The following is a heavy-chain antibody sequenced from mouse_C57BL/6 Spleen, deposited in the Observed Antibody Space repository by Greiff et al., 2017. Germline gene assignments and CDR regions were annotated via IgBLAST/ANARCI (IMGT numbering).Heavy chain of an antibody. D-gene: IGHD2-1*01. CDR1: GYAFSSSW. V-gene: IGHV1-82*01. J-gene: IGHJ4*01. CDR2: IYPGDGDN. Sequence: VQLQQSGPELVKPGASVKISCKASGYAFSSSWMNWVKQRPGKGLEWIGRIYPGDGDNNYNGKFKGKATLTAAKSSSTAYMRLSSLTSEDSAVDFCARNYGNSYYAMDYWGQGTSVTVSS. CDR3: ARNYGNSYYAMDY.